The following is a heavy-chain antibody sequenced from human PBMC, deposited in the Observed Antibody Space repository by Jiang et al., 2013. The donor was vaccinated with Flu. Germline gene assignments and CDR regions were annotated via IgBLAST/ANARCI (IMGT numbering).Heavy chain of an antibody. D-gene: IGHD6-13*01. J-gene: IGHJ4*02. V-gene: IGHV3-21*06. Sequence: VQLVESGGGLVKPGESLRLSCAGSGFIFSNYSMNWVRQAPGKGLEWVSSISGRSEYIIYADSVKGRFTISRDNAKSSLYLQMNSLRAEDTAVYYCARFETISAVATEYWGQGALVTVSS. CDR3: ARFETISAVATEY. CDR2: ISGRSEYI. CDR1: GFIFSNYS.